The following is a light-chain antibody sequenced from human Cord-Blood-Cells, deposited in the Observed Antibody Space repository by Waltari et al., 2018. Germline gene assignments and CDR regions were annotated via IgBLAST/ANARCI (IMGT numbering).Light chain of an antibody. CDR1: SSDVGGYNY. CDR2: EVS. J-gene: IGLJ2*01. V-gene: IGLV2-14*01. Sequence: QSALPQPASVSGSPGQSITIPCTGTSSDVGGYNYVSWYQQHPGKAPKLMIYEVSNRPSGVSNRFSGSKSGNTASLTISGLQAEDEADYYCSSYTSSSTLVVFGGGTKLTVL. CDR3: SSYTSSSTLVV.